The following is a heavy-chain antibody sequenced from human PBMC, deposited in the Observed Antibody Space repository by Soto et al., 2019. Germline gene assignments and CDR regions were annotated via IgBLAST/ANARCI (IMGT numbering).Heavy chain of an antibody. CDR1: GVSISSGGYY. J-gene: IGHJ4*02. CDR2: ISYSGNT. Sequence: SETLSLTCTVSGVSISSGGYYWSWIRQHPGKGLEWIGYISYSGNTYYNPSLKSRVTISVDTSQNQFSLKLSSVTAADTAVYYWAGQRGGGYYCNYFDYWGQGTLVTVSS. D-gene: IGHD3-22*01. V-gene: IGHV4-31*03. CDR3: AGQRGGGYYCNYFDY.